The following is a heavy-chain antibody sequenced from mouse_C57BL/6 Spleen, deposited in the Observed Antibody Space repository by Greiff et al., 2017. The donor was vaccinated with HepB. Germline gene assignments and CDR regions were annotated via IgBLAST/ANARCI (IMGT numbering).Heavy chain of an antibody. V-gene: IGHV1-15*01. CDR1: GYTFTDYE. Sequence: VQLQQSGAELVRPGASVTLSCKASGYTFTDYEMHWVKQTPVHGLEWIGAIDPETGGTAYNQKFKGKAILTADKSSSTAYMELRSLTSEDSAVYYCTRGYYGCLAYWGQGTLVTVSA. CDR3: TRGYYGCLAY. J-gene: IGHJ3*01. D-gene: IGHD2-2*01. CDR2: IDPETGGT.